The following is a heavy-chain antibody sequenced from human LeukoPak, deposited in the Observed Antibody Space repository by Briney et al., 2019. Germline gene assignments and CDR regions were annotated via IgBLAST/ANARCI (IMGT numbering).Heavy chain of an antibody. J-gene: IGHJ4*02. CDR3: ARVPSLLWFGELPDLARGRQFDY. V-gene: IGHV1-18*01. Sequence: GASVKVSCKASGYTFTSYGISWVRQAPGQGLEWMGWISAYNGNTNYAQKLQGRVTMTTDTSTSTAYMELRSLRSDDTAVYYCARVPSLLWFGELPDLARGRQFDYWGQGTLVTVSS. D-gene: IGHD3-10*01. CDR2: ISAYNGNT. CDR1: GYTFTSYG.